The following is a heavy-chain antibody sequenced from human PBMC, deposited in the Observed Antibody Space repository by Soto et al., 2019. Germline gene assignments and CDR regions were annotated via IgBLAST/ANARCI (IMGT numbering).Heavy chain of an antibody. CDR1: GFTFSDHY. CDR2: TRNKANSYTT. D-gene: IGHD2-21*02. V-gene: IGHV3-72*01. Sequence: EVQLVESGGGLVQPGGSLRLSCAASGFTFSDHYMDWVRQAPGKGLEWVGRTRNKANSYTTEYAASVKGRFTISRDDSKNSLYLQMNSLKTEDTAVYYCARDGRRGGDSEEDYFDYWGQGTLVTVSS. J-gene: IGHJ4*02. CDR3: ARDGRRGGDSEEDYFDY.